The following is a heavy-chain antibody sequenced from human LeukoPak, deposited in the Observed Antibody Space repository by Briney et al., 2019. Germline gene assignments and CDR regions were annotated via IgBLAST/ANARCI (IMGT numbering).Heavy chain of an antibody. CDR2: IYYSGST. D-gene: IGHD1-26*01. V-gene: IGHV4-59*08. CDR3: ARLTLRKWELTTQGAFGI. CDR1: GGSISSYY. Sequence: PSETLSLTCTVSGGSISSYYWSWIRQPPGKGLEWIGYIYYSGSTNYNPSLKSRVTISVDTSKNQFSLKLSSVTAADTAVYYCARLTLRKWELTTQGAFGIWGQGTMVTVSS. J-gene: IGHJ3*02.